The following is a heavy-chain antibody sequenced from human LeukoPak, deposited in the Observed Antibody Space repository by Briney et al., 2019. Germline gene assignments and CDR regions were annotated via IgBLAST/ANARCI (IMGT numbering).Heavy chain of an antibody. V-gene: IGHV3-21*01. D-gene: IGHD1-26*01. J-gene: IGHJ3*02. CDR1: GFTFSSYS. CDR3: ARDRIYSGIYHDTFDI. Sequence: GGSLRLSCAASGFTFSSYSMSWVRQAPGKGLEWVSSISSGSTYIYYADSMKGRFTISRDNAKNSLYLQMNTLRAEDTAVYYCARDRIYSGIYHDTFDIWGHGTVVTVSS. CDR2: ISSGSTYI.